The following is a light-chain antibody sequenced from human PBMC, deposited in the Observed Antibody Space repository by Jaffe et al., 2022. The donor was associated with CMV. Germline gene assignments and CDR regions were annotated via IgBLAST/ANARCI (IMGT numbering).Light chain of an antibody. J-gene: IGKJ4*01. CDR1: QDVSTW. Sequence: DIQMTQSPSSVSASVGDRVTISCRASQDVSTWLAWYQHKPGRAPQLLIYSASYLQTGVPSRFSGSGSGTHFTLTISSLQPEDVATYYCQQAKDFPPLTFGGGTRVEIK. CDR3: QQAKDFPPLT. CDR2: SAS. V-gene: IGKV1D-12*01.